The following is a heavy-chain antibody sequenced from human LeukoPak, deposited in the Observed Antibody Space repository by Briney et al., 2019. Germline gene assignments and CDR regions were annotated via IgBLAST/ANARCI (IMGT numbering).Heavy chain of an antibody. D-gene: IGHD3-10*01. CDR2: IYYSGST. CDR3: ARVEVTMVRGVIAYYYYYMDV. CDR1: GGSIRSYY. V-gene: IGHV4-59*01. Sequence: SETLSLTCTVSGGSIRSYYWSWIRQPPGKGLEWIGYIYYSGSTNYNPSLKSRVTISVDTSKNQFSLKLSSVTAADTAVYYCARVEVTMVRGVIAYYYYYMDVWGKGTTVTVSS. J-gene: IGHJ6*03.